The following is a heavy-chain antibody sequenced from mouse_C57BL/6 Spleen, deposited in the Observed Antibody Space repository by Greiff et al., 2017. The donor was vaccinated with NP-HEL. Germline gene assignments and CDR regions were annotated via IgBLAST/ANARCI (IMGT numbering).Heavy chain of an antibody. J-gene: IGHJ1*03. V-gene: IGHV1-54*01. CDR3: AAYEYDGYFDV. Sequence: VQLQQSGAELVRPGTSVKVSCKASGYAFTNYLIEWVKQRPGQGLEWIGVINPGSGGTNYNEKFKGKATLTADKSSSTAYMQLSSLPSEDSAVYVCAAYEYDGYFDVWGTGTTVTVSS. CDR2: INPGSGGT. D-gene: IGHD2-4*01. CDR1: GYAFTNYL.